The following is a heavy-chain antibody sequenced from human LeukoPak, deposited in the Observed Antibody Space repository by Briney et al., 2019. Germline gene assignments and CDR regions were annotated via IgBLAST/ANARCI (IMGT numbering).Heavy chain of an antibody. Sequence: GGSLRLSCAASGFTFSSYEMNWVRQAPGKGLEWVSYISSSGSTMYYADSVKGRFTISRDNAKNSLYLQMNSLRAEDTAVYYCARGLYYDFWSGYSFSNWFDPWGQGTLVTVSS. CDR3: ARGLYYDFWSGYSFSNWFDP. CDR2: ISSSGSTM. D-gene: IGHD3-3*01. V-gene: IGHV3-48*03. CDR1: GFTFSSYE. J-gene: IGHJ5*02.